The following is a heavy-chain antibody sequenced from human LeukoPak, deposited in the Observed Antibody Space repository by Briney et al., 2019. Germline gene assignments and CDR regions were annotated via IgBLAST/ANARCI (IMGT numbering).Heavy chain of an antibody. CDR2: ISGSGGST. J-gene: IGHJ6*03. D-gene: IGHD3-9*01. V-gene: IGHV3-23*01. Sequence: GGSLRLSCAPSGFTFSSNYMSWVRQAPGKGLEWVSVISGSGGSTYYADPVKGRFTISRDNSKNTLYLQMNSLRAEDTAVYYCAKVLTGDYYYYYYMDVWGKGTTVTVSS. CDR3: AKVLTGDYYYYYYMDV. CDR1: GFTFSSNY.